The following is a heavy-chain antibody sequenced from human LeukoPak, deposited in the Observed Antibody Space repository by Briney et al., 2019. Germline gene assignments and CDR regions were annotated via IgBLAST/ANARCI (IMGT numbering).Heavy chain of an antibody. CDR1: GGSISSSSYY. D-gene: IGHD4-17*01. CDR3: AHLYGDYTYFDY. J-gene: IGHJ4*02. Sequence: PSETLSLTCTVSGGSISSSSYYWGWIRQPPGKGLEWIGSIYYSGSTYYNPSLKSRVTISVDTSKNQFSLKLSSVTAADTAVYYCAHLYGDYTYFDYWGQGTLVTVSS. V-gene: IGHV4-39*01. CDR2: IYYSGST.